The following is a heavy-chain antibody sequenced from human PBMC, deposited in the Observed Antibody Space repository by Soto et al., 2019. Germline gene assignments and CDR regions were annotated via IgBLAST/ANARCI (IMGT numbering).Heavy chain of an antibody. CDR3: AREGWPLLQTGMDV. Sequence: GWSLRLSCASSVFTFISYSMNWVRQAPGKGLEWVSYISSSNRTINYADSVKGRFIISRDNAKNSLYLQMHSLRDEDTAVYYCAREGWPLLQTGMDVWGQGTTVTVSS. D-gene: IGHD2-15*01. CDR1: VFTFISYS. V-gene: IGHV3-48*02. J-gene: IGHJ6*02. CDR2: ISSSNRTI.